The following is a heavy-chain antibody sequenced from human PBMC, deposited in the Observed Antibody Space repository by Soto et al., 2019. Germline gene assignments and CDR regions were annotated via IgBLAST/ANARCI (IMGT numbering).Heavy chain of an antibody. CDR1: GGSFSGYY. J-gene: IGHJ6*02. Sequence: SETLSLTCAVYGGSFSGYYWSWIRQPPGKGLEWIGEINHSGSTNYNPSLKSRVTISVDTSKNQFSLKLSSVTAADTAVYYCARGMVRGVDYYGMDVWGQGTTVTVSS. CDR2: INHSGST. CDR3: ARGMVRGVDYYGMDV. V-gene: IGHV4-34*01. D-gene: IGHD3-10*01.